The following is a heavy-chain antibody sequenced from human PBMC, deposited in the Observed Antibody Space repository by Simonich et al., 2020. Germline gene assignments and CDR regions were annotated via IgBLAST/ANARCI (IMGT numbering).Heavy chain of an antibody. CDR1: VYTFTGYY. Sequence: QVQLVQSGAEVKKPGASVKVSCKASVYTFTGYYMHWVRQAPGQGLEWMGWINPNRGGTNYAQKFQGRVTMTRDTSISTAYMELSRLRSDDTAVYYCARVRFEAFDIWGQGTMVTVSS. V-gene: IGHV1-2*02. J-gene: IGHJ3*02. CDR2: INPNRGGT. CDR3: ARVRFEAFDI.